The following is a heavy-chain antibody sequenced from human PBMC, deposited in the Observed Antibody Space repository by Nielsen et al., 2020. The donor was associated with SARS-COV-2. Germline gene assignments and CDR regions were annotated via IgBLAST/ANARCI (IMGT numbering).Heavy chain of an antibody. V-gene: IGHV4-34*01. J-gene: IGHJ6*02. CDR2: INHSGST. D-gene: IGHD6-13*01. CDR3: ARVTAARARYYYYYYGMDV. CDR1: GGSFSGYY. Sequence: GSLRLSCAVYGGSFSGYYWSWIRQPPGKGLEWIGEINHSGSTNYNPSLKSRVTISVDTSKNQFSLKLSSVTAADTAVYYCARVTAARARYYYYYYGMDVWGQGTTVTVSS.